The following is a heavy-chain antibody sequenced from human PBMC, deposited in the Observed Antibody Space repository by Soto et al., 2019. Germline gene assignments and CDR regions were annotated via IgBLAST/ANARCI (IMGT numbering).Heavy chain of an antibody. CDR1: GFTFSSYS. D-gene: IGHD4-17*01. Sequence: EVQLVESGGGLVKPGGSLRLSCAASGFTFSSYSMNWVRQAPGKGLQWVSSISTTSTYIYYADSVKGRFTISRDNAKNTLDLQVTRLRAEDTAEYYCARDGSLYVDDVSSCLASGGQGILVTVSS. J-gene: IGHJ4*02. CDR3: ARDGSLYVDDVSSCLAS. CDR2: ISTTSTYI. V-gene: IGHV3-21*01.